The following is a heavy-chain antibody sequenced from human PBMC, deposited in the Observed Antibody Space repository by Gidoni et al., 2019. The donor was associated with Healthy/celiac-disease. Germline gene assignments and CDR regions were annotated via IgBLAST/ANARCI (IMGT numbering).Heavy chain of an antibody. V-gene: IGHV3-53*01. J-gene: IGHJ4*02. CDR3: ASRASYYYDSSGYYQVDY. CDR2: IYSGGST. D-gene: IGHD3-22*01. Sequence: EVQLVESGGGLIQPGGSLRLSCAASGFPVSSNYMSWVRQAPGKGLEWVSVIYSGGSTYYADSVKGRFTISRDNSKNTLYLQMNSLRAEDTAVYYCASRASYYYDSSGYYQVDYWGQGTLVTVSS. CDR1: GFPVSSNY.